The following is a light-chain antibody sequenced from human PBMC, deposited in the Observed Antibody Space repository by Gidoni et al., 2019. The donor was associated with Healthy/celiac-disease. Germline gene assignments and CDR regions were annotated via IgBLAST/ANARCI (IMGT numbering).Light chain of an antibody. CDR1: QSVSSY. Sequence: EIVLTQSPATLSLSPGERATLSCRASQSVSSYLAWYQQKPGQAPRLLIYEASNRATGIPARFSGSGSGTDFTLTISSLEPEDFAVYYCQQSGTFGQGTKVEIK. CDR3: QQSGT. V-gene: IGKV3-11*01. CDR2: EAS. J-gene: IGKJ1*01.